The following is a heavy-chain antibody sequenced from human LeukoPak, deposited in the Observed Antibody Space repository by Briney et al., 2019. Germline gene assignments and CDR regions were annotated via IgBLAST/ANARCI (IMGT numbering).Heavy chain of an antibody. V-gene: IGHV1-69*05. CDR2: IIPIFDTA. J-gene: IGHJ6*03. CDR3: ASSKLGYCSSTSCYNYYYYYMDV. Sequence: GSSVKVSCKASGGTFSSYAISWVRQAPGQGLEWMGGIIPIFDTANYAQKFQGRVTITTDESTSTAYMELSSLRSEDTAVYYCASSKLGYCSSTSCYNYYYYYMDVWGKGTTVTVSS. D-gene: IGHD2-2*02. CDR1: GGTFSSYA.